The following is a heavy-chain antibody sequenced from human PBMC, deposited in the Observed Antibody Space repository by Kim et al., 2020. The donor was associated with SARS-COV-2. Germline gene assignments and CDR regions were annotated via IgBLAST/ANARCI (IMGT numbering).Heavy chain of an antibody. CDR1: GYTFTSYG. Sequence: ASVKVSCKASGYTFTSYGISWVRQAPGQGLEWMGWISAYNGNTNYAQKLQGRVTMTTDTSTSTAYMELRSLRSDDTAVYYCARVRWVTTVVGDAFDIWGQGTMVTVSS. CDR2: ISAYNGNT. D-gene: IGHD4-17*01. CDR3: ARVRWVTTVVGDAFDI. J-gene: IGHJ3*02. V-gene: IGHV1-18*01.